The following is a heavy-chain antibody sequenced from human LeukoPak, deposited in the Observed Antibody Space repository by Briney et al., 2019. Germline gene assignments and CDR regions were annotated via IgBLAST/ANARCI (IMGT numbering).Heavy chain of an antibody. Sequence: ASVKVSCKASGYTFTSYDINWVRQATGQGLEWMGWMNPNSGNTGYAQKFQGRVTMTRNTSISTAYMELSSLRSEDTAVYYCARVMSGGKWELLLGYYYYYMDVWGKGTTVTISS. V-gene: IGHV1-8*01. CDR1: GYTFTSYD. CDR2: MNPNSGNT. J-gene: IGHJ6*03. CDR3: ARVMSGGKWELLLGYYYYYMDV. D-gene: IGHD1-26*01.